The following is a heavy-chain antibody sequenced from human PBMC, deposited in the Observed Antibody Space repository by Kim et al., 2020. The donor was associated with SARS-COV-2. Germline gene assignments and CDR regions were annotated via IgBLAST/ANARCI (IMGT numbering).Heavy chain of an antibody. CDR2: ISAYNGNT. Sequence: ASVKVSCKASGYTFTSYGISWVRQAPGQGLEWMGWISAYNGNTNYAQKLQGRVTMTTDTSTSTAYMELRSLRSDDTAVYYCARALRITIFGVVIDRGGYYYCMDVWGQGTTVTVSS. J-gene: IGHJ6*02. CDR3: ARALRITIFGVVIDRGGYYYCMDV. CDR1: GYTFTSYG. V-gene: IGHV1-18*01. D-gene: IGHD3-3*01.